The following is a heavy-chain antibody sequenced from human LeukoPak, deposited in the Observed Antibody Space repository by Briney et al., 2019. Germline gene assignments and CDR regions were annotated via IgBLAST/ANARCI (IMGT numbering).Heavy chain of an antibody. J-gene: IGHJ4*02. V-gene: IGHV3-74*01. CDR3: ARVYSGYGNY. Sequence: PGGSLRLSCAASGFIFSRYWMHWVRQAPGKELVWVSRINNDGSITNSADSVKGRFTISRDNAKNSLYLQMNSLRAEDTAVYYCARVYSGYGNYWGQGTLVTVSS. CDR1: GFIFSRYW. CDR2: INNDGSIT. D-gene: IGHD5-12*01.